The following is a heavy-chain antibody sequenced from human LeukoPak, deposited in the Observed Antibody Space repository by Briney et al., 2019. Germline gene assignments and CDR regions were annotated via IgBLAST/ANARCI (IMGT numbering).Heavy chain of an antibody. CDR1: GYNFLNHY. Sequence: ASVKVSCKTTGYNFLNHYIHWVRQAPGQGLEWMGRIIPILGIANYAQKFQGRDTITADKSTSTAYMELSSLRSEDTAVYYCARGELYSYGLNWFDPWGQGTLVTVSS. D-gene: IGHD5-18*01. J-gene: IGHJ5*02. CDR2: IIPILGIA. V-gene: IGHV1-69*02. CDR3: ARGELYSYGLNWFDP.